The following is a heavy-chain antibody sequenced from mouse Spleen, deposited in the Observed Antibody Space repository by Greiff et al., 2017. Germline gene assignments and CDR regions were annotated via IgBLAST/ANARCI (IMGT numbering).Heavy chain of an antibody. J-gene: IGHJ2*01. D-gene: IGHD2-4*01. CDR3: AMITTSDY. CDR2: IDPSDSYT. Sequence: VQLQQPGAELVKPGASVKLSCKASGYTFTSYWMQWVKQRPGQGLEWIGEIDPSDSYTNYNQKFKGKATLTVDTSSSTAYMQLSSLTSEDSAVYYCAMITTSDYWGQGTTLTVSS. CDR1: GYTFTSYW. V-gene: IGHV1-50*01.